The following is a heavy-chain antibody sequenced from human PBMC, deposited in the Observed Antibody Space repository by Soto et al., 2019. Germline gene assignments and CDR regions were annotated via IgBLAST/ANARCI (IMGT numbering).Heavy chain of an antibody. CDR3: ARGRGVMDV. Sequence: SETLSRTCTVSGGSISSGDYYGIWIRQPPGKGLEWIGYIYYSGSTYYNPSLKSRVTISVDTSKNQFSLKLSSVTAADTAVYYCARGRGVMDVWGQGTTVTVSS. V-gene: IGHV4-30-4*01. CDR1: GGSISSGDYY. CDR2: IYYSGST. J-gene: IGHJ6*02. D-gene: IGHD6-6*01.